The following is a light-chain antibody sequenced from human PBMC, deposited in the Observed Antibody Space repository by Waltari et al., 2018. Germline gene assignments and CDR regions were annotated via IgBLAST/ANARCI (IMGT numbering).Light chain of an antibody. Sequence: IQMSQSPSSLSASVGDRVTITCRASQGISSYLNWYQQKPGKAPKLLIYYANSLASGVPSRCSGSVSWTEFTLTISSLQPEDFATYYCQQGNSYPYSFGQGTKVEIK. CDR1: QGISSY. V-gene: IGKV1-13*02. CDR2: YAN. J-gene: IGKJ2*03. CDR3: QQGNSYPYS.